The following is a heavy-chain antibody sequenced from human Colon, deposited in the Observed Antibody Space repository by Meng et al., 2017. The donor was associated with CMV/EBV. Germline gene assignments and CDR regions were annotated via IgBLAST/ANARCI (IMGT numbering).Heavy chain of an antibody. J-gene: IGHJ4*02. Sequence: GGSLRLSCVVSGFPFNSYQMSWVRQTPEKGLEWVSAISTYGTDIYYADSVKGRFTISRDDAKKSVCLQMDNMNAEDTARYYCAREGEGMNGFGYNIVGDGWGRGTPVTVSS. V-gene: IGHV3-21*01. CDR3: AREGEGMNGFGYNIVGDG. D-gene: IGHD5-12*01. CDR1: GFPFNSYQ. CDR2: ISTYGTDI.